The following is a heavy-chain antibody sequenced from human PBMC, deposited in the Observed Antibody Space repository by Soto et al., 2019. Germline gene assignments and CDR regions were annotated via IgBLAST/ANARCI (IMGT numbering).Heavy chain of an antibody. Sequence: SETLSLTCTVSGYSISSGYYWGWIRQPPGKGLEWIGSIYHSGSTYYNPSLKSRVTISVDTSKNQFSLKLSSVTAADTAVYYCARATVYCSSTNCYNWFDPWGQGTLVTFSS. CDR3: ARATVYCSSTNCYNWFDP. J-gene: IGHJ5*02. CDR2: IYHSGST. D-gene: IGHD2-2*01. CDR1: GYSISSGYY. V-gene: IGHV4-38-2*02.